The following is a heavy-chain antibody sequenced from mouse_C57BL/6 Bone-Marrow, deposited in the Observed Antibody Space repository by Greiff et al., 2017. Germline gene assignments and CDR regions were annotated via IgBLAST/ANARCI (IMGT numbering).Heavy chain of an antibody. CDR2: ISGGGGNT. CDR3: SRQVTTVLATKYFDV. V-gene: IGHV5-9*01. J-gene: IGHJ1*03. Sequence: DVKLVESGGGLVKPGGSLKLSCAASGFTFSSYTTSWVRQTPEKRLQWVAAISGGGGNTYYPDSVKGRFTISRDNDKNILYLQMSSLRSEDTALYYCSRQVTTVLATKYFDVWGTGTTVTVSS. CDR1: GFTFSSYT. D-gene: IGHD1-1*01.